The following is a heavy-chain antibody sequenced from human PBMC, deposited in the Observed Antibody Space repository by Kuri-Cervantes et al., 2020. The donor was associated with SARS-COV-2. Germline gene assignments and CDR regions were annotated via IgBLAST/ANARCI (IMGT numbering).Heavy chain of an antibody. V-gene: IGHV1-69*13. CDR1: GGTFSSYA. Sequence: SVKVSCKASGGTFSSYAISWVRQAPGQGLEWMGGIIPIFGTANYAQKFQGRVTITADESTSTAYMELSSLRSEDTAVYYCAGDSGNCSSTSCYREQGWFDPWGQGTLVTVSS. CDR3: AGDSGNCSSTSCYREQGWFDP. CDR2: IIPIFGTA. D-gene: IGHD2-2*02. J-gene: IGHJ5*02.